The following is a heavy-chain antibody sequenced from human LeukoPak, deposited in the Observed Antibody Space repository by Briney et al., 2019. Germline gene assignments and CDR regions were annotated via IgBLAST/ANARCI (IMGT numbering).Heavy chain of an antibody. CDR3: ARDPRNVGLAP. V-gene: IGHV3-74*01. CDR2: NNGDGSTA. J-gene: IGHJ5*02. CDR1: GFSLSGYW. Sequence: GGSLRLSCVASGFSLSGYWMYWVRQAPGKGLMYISRNNGDGSTANYADVVKGRFTMSRDNVKNTLYLQMNSLRVEDTAVYYCARDPRNVGLAPWGQGTLVTVSS. D-gene: IGHD2-15*01.